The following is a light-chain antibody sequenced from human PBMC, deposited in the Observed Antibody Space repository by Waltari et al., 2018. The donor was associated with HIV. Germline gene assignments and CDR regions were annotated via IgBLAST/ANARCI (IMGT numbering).Light chain of an antibody. V-gene: IGKV4-1*01. CDR3: QQYYSVPLT. CDR2: WAS. J-gene: IGKJ4*01. CDR1: QSVFYKSNSKNY. Sequence: DIVMTQSPESLAVSLGERATIHCKSSQSVFYKSNSKNYLAWFQHKSGQPPKLLIYWASTRESGVPDRFSGRGSGTDFTLTINNLQAEDVAVYYCQQYYSVPLTFGGGTKVQIK.